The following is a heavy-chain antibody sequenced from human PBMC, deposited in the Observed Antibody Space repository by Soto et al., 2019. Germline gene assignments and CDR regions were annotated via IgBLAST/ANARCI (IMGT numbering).Heavy chain of an antibody. J-gene: IGHJ3*02. CDR1: GDSISSSNSH. D-gene: IGHD3-3*02. CDR3: VRYDRINMKPYSPEGFHI. Sequence: LSLTCTVSGDSISSSNSHWGWTRQPPGKGLEYIGSVYYGGAIFYSGNIYYNPSLKSRVTISVDTSKNQFSLRLSSVTAADTGVYYCVRYDRINMKPYSPEGFHIWGQGTMVT. CDR2: VYYGGAIFYSGNI. V-gene: IGHV4-39*01.